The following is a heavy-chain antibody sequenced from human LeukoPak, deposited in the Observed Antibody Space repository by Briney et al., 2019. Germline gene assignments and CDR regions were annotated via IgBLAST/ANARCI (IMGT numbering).Heavy chain of an antibody. CDR2: ISGSGGST. CDR3: ARVKVRGLSGYSVGVDY. CDR1: GFTFSSYA. J-gene: IGHJ4*02. Sequence: PGGSLRLSCAASGFTFSSYAMSWVRQAPGKGLEWVSAISGSGGSTYYADSVKGRFTISRDNSKNTLYLQMNSLRAEDTAVYYCARVKVRGLSGYSVGVDYWGQGTLVTVSS. V-gene: IGHV3-23*01. D-gene: IGHD3-10*01.